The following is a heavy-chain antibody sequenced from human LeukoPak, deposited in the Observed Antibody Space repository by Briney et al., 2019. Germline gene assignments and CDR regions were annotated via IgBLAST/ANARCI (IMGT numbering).Heavy chain of an antibody. V-gene: IGHV4-4*07. D-gene: IGHD2-2*01. Sequence: SETLSVSCTGLGGAIRSYYWSWIRQHAGKGLEWIGRIYTSGSTNYTPSLERRVTMSVDTSKNQFSLKLSSVTAADTAVYYCARDRGYCSSTSCSPFDYWGQGTLVTVSS. CDR1: GGAIRSYY. J-gene: IGHJ4*02. CDR3: ARDRGYCSSTSCSPFDY. CDR2: IYTSGST.